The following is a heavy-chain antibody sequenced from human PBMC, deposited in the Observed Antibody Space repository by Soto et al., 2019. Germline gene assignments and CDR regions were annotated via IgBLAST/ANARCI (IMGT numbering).Heavy chain of an antibody. Sequence: EVQLVESGGGLVKPGGSLRLSCAASGFTFTRYSMNWVRQAPGKGLEWVSSISSNTNYIYYGDSMKGRFTIYRDNAKNSLYLEMNSLRAEDTAVYYCARESEDLTSTFDYWGQGTLVTVSS. CDR3: ARESEDLTSTFDY. CDR1: GFTFTRYS. CDR2: ISSNTNYI. V-gene: IGHV3-21*06. J-gene: IGHJ4*02.